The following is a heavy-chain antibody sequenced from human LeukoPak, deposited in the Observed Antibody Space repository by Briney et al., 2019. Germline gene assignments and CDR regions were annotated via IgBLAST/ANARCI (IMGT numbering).Heavy chain of an antibody. CDR2: MYYSGNT. V-gene: IGHV4-39*01. Sequence: SETLSLTCSVSGGSISSTSNYWGWIRQAPGKGLEWIGSMYYSGNTYYSPSLKSRVTISVDTSKGQFSLKLDSVTAADTAVYYCARSDGSGSYSAHLFDYWGQGTLVTVSS. D-gene: IGHD3-10*01. J-gene: IGHJ4*02. CDR1: GGSISSTSNY. CDR3: ARSDGSGSYSAHLFDY.